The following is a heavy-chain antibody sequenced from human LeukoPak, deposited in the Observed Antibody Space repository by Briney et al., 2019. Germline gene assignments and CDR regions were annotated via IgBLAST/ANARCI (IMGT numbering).Heavy chain of an antibody. V-gene: IGHV3-30*02. CDR1: GFTFSNFG. CDR2: IRFDGTSE. D-gene: IGHD3-3*01. J-gene: IGHJ6*03. Sequence: PGGSLRLSCAAPGFTFSNFGMHWVRQAPGKGLEWVAFIRFDGTSEFYADSVKARFTISRDNSQNTVSLQLNNLRIEDTALYYCAKTSSSDPSGHYYYMDVWGKGTTVTVSS. CDR3: AKTSSSDPSGHYYYMDV.